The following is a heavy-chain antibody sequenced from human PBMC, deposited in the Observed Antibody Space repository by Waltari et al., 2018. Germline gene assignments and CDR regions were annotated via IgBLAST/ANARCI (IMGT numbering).Heavy chain of an antibody. V-gene: IGHV4-61*01. D-gene: IGHD6-19*01. CDR1: GDSVSSTSAS. CDR2: IYYSGST. Sequence: QVQLQQSGPGLVKPSQTLSLTCAISGDSVSSTSASWNWIRQSPGKGLEWIGYIYYSGSTNYNPSLKSRVTISVDTSKNQFSLKLSSVTAADTAVYYCARASPWLVGISFDIWGQGTMVTVSS. CDR3: ARASPWLVGISFDI. J-gene: IGHJ3*02.